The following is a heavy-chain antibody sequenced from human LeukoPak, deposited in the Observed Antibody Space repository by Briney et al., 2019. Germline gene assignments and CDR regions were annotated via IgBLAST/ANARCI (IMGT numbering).Heavy chain of an antibody. CDR3: ARRAKRRIQLWYLDY. CDR2: IYPGDSDT. CDR1: GYSFSNYW. D-gene: IGHD5-18*01. V-gene: IGHV5-51*01. J-gene: IGHJ4*02. Sequence: GESLKISCKTSGYSFSNYWIGWVRQMPGKGLEWMGIIYPGDSDTRYSPSFQGQVTISADKSISTAYLQWSSLKASDTAMYYCARRAKRRIQLWYLDYWGQGTLVTVSS.